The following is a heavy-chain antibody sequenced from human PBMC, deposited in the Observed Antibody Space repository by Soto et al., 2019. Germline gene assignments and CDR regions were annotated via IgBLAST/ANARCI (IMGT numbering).Heavy chain of an antibody. CDR3: ERGPSRYGIDY. J-gene: IGHJ4*02. Sequence: QVQLQQWGAGLLKTSETLALTCAVYGGSFSGYYWSWLRQPPGKGLEWIGEINHRGSTSYYPSRKGRVTISVDTSKNQCSLKLSSVTAADTAVYYCERGPSRYGIDYWGQGTLVTVSS. D-gene: IGHD5-18*01. CDR1: GGSFSGYY. CDR2: INHRGST. V-gene: IGHV4-34*01.